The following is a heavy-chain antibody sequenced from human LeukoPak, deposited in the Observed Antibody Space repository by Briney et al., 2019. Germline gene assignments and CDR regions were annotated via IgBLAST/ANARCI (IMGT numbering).Heavy chain of an antibody. V-gene: IGHV3-23*01. CDR2: ISGSGGTT. J-gene: IGHJ4*02. CDR3: AKVKGLRGIVGTTTRGFLDY. CDR1: GFTFSIYA. Sequence: GGSLRLSCAASGFTFSIYAMSWVRQAPGKGLEWVSAISGSGGTTYYADSVKGRFTISRDNSKNTLYLQMNSLRVEDTAVYYCAKVKGLRGIVGTTTRGFLDYWSQGTLVTVSS. D-gene: IGHD1-26*01.